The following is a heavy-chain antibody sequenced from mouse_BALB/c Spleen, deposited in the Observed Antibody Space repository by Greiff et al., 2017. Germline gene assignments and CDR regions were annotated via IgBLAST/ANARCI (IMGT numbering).Heavy chain of an antibody. V-gene: IGHV5-6-3*01. CDR3: ARVLYDYDPYYFDY. CDR2: INSNGGST. Sequence: DVMLVESGGGLVQPGGSLKLSCAASGFTFSSYGMSWVRQTPDKRLELVATINSNGGSTYYPDSVKGRFTISRDNAKNTLYLQMSSLKSEDTAMYYCARVLYDYDPYYFDYWGQGTTLTVSS. D-gene: IGHD2-4*01. J-gene: IGHJ2*01. CDR1: GFTFSSYG.